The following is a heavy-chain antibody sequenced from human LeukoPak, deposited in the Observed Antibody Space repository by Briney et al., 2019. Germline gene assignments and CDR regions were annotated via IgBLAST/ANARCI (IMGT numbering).Heavy chain of an antibody. V-gene: IGHV3-53*01. CDR1: GFTFSSYA. CDR2: IYSGGST. Sequence: PGRSLRLSCAASGFTFSSYAMSWVRQAPGKGLEWVSVIYSGGSTYYADSVKGRFTISRDNSKNTLYLQMNSLRAEDTAVYYCARLGAYYYYGMDVWGQGTTVTVSS. J-gene: IGHJ6*02. CDR3: ARLGAYYYYGMDV. D-gene: IGHD1-26*01.